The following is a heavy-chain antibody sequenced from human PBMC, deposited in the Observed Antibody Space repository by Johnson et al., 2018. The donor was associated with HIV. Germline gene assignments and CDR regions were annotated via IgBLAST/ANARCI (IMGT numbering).Heavy chain of an antibody. V-gene: IGHV3-7*01. CDR2: IKQDGNDK. CDR1: GFTFSRYW. J-gene: IGHJ3*02. D-gene: IGHD6-19*01. Sequence: VQLVESGGGVVQPGKSLRLSCAASGFTFSRYWMSWVRQAPGKGLEWVANIKQDGNDKYYVDSVKGRFTISRDNSKNTLYLQMNSLRAEDTAVYYCARDGWGSRGWDDAFDIWGQGTMVTVSS. CDR3: ARDGWGSRGWDDAFDI.